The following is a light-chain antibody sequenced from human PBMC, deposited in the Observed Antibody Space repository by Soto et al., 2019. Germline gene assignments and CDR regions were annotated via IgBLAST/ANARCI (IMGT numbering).Light chain of an antibody. Sequence: DIQMTQSPSAMSASVGDRVTITCRASQGINNYLAWFQQKPGKVPERLIYAASRLQSGVPSRFSGSGSGTEFTLTISSLQPEDFATYYCLQHHSYPYTFGQGTKLEIK. CDR1: QGINNY. CDR2: AAS. CDR3: LQHHSYPYT. V-gene: IGKV1-17*03. J-gene: IGKJ2*01.